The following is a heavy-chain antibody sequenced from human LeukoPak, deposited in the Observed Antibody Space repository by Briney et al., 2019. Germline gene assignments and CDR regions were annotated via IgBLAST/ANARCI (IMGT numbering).Heavy chain of an antibody. Sequence: SETLSLTCTVSGGSITSSSYYWGWSRQPPGKTLEWIGTFFYSGNTYYSPSLKSRVTISVDTSKNQFSLKLSSVTPADTAVYYCARRPFSGWVGFDYWGQGALVTVSS. J-gene: IGHJ4*02. CDR2: FFYSGNT. CDR1: GGSITSSSYY. D-gene: IGHD6-25*01. CDR3: ARRPFSGWVGFDY. V-gene: IGHV4-39*01.